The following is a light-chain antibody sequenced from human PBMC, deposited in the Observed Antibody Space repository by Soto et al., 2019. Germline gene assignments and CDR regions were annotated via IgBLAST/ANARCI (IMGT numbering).Light chain of an antibody. CDR2: GTS. J-gene: IGKJ1*01. V-gene: IGKV3-20*01. Sequence: EIVLTQSPGNLALSPGERATLSCRASQTVNSIYLAWYQQKPGQAPRLIIYGTSNRATGVPDRFSGSGSGTDFTLTISRLEPEDFAVYYCQQYDTSPRTFGQGTKV. CDR3: QQYDTSPRT. CDR1: QTVNSIY.